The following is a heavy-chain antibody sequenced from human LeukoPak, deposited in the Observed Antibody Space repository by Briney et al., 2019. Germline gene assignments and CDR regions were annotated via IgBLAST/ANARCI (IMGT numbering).Heavy chain of an antibody. CDR1: GYTFTTYG. V-gene: IGHV1-18*01. CDR3: ARDPPLGDCSSTSCPYYYGMDA. J-gene: IGHJ6*02. CDR2: ISAYNVNT. D-gene: IGHD2-2*01. Sequence: GASVKVSCKASGYTFTTYGISWVRQAPGQGLEWVGWISAYNVNTNYTQKLQGRVTMTTDTSTSTAYMELRSLRSDDTAVYYCARDPPLGDCSSTSCPYYYGMDAWGQGTTVTVSS.